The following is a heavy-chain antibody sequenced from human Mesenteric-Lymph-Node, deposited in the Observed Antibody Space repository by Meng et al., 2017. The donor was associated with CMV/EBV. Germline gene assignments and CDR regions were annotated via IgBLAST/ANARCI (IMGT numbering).Heavy chain of an antibody. V-gene: IGHV1-2*02. Sequence: ASVKVSCKASGYTFTGYYMHWVRQAPGQGLEWMGWINPNSGGTTYAQKFQGRVTMTRDTSISTAYMEVSRLRSDDTAVYYCASGGLGGGVPAAYPDIYFDYWGQGTLVTVSS. CDR2: INPNSGGT. CDR3: ASGGLGGGVPAAYPDIYFDY. D-gene: IGHD2-2*01. J-gene: IGHJ4*02. CDR1: GYTFTGYY.